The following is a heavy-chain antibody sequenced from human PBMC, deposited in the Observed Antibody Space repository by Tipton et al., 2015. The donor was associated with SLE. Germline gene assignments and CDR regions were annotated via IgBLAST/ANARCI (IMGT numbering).Heavy chain of an antibody. D-gene: IGHD6-19*01. CDR2: IYYTGTT. J-gene: IGHJ4*02. V-gene: IGHV4-31*03. CDR3: ARSVARYFNS. Sequence: TLSLTCTVSGGSINTGGYYWSWIRQLPGKGLEWIGYIYYTGTTYYSPSVKSRVTISLDTSKNQFSLQLNSVTAADTAVYYCARSVARYFNSWGQGTLVTVSS. CDR1: GGSINTGGYY.